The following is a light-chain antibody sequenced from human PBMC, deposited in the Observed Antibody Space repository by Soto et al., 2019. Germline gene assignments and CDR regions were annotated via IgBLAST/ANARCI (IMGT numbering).Light chain of an antibody. J-gene: IGLJ1*01. V-gene: IGLV1-44*01. CDR2: SNN. Sequence: QSALTQPPSASGTPGQRVTISCSGSSSNIGSNTVNWYQQLPGTAPKLLIYSNNQRPSGVPDRFSGSKSGTSASLAISGLQSEDEADYYCAAWDDSLNASYVFGTGTKLTVL. CDR1: SSNIGSNT. CDR3: AAWDDSLNASYV.